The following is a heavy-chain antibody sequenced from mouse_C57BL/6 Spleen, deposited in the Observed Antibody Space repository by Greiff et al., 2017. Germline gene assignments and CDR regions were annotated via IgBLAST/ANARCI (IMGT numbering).Heavy chain of an antibody. CDR2: IHPNRGST. D-gene: IGHD1-1*01. CDR1: GYTFTSYW. CDR3: ARVITTDWYFDV. Sequence: QVQLQQPGAELVKPGASVKLSCKASGYTFTSYWMHWVKQRPGQGLEWIGMIHPNRGSTNYNEKFKSKATLTVDKSSSTAYMQLSSLTSEDSAVYYCARVITTDWYFDVWGTGTTVTVSS. V-gene: IGHV1-64*01. J-gene: IGHJ1*03.